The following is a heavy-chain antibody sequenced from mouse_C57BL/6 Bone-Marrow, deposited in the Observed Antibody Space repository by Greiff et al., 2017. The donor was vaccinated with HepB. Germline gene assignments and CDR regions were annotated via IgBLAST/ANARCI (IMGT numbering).Heavy chain of an antibody. D-gene: IGHD1-1*01. CDR3: ASCSSYVYFDV. Sequence: EVQVVESGPGLVKPSQSLSLTCSVTGYSITSGYYWNWIRQFPGNKLEWMGYISYDGSNNYNPSLKNRISITRDTSKNQFFLKLNSVTTEDTATYYCASCSSYVYFDVWGTGTTVTVSS. J-gene: IGHJ1*03. CDR2: ISYDGSN. CDR1: GYSITSGYY. V-gene: IGHV3-6*01.